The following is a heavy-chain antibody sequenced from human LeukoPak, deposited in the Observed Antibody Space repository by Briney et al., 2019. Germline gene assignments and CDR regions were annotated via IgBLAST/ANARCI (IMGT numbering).Heavy chain of an antibody. CDR2: ISYDGSNK. Sequence: GGSLRLSCAASGFTFSSYGMHWVRQAPGKGLEWVAVISYDGSNKYYADSVKGRFTISRDNSKNTLYLQMNSLRAEDTAVYYCAKVGARNYYYYGMDVWGQGTTVTVSS. D-gene: IGHD3-3*01. V-gene: IGHV3-30*18. CDR1: GFTFSSYG. CDR3: AKVGARNYYYYGMDV. J-gene: IGHJ6*02.